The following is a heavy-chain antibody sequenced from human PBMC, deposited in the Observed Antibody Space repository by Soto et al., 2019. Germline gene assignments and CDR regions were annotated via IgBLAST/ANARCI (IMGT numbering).Heavy chain of an antibody. CDR2: IYYSGST. CDR3: ARSPGRDWFDP. V-gene: IGHV4-30-4*01. Sequence: PSETLSLTRTVSGGSISSGDYYWSWIRQPPGKGLEWIGYIYYSGSTHYNPSLKSRVTISVDTSKNQFSLKLSSVTAADTAVYYCARSPGRDWFDPWGQGTLVTVSS. J-gene: IGHJ5*02. CDR1: GGSISSGDYY.